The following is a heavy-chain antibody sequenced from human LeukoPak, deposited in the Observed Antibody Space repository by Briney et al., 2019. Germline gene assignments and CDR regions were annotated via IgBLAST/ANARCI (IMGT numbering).Heavy chain of an antibody. CDR2: ISSTGNTK. D-gene: IGHD4/OR15-4a*01. J-gene: IGHJ5*02. CDR1: GFTFSSHS. Sequence: GGSLRLSCAASGFTFSSHSMNWVRQAPGKGLEWISYISSTGNTKHYVDSVTGRFTISRDNAKNSVYLQMNSLRDEDTAVYYCAIDLTSEPTPWGQGTLVTVSS. V-gene: IGHV3-48*02. CDR3: AIDLTSEPTP.